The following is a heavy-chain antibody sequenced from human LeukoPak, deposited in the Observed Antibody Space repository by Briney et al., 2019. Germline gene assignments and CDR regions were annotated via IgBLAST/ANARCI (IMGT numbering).Heavy chain of an antibody. CDR3: ASPLRSSSRYLGPLGAFDI. Sequence: SETLSLTCTVSGGSISSGSYYWGWIRQPPGKGLEWIGSIYYSGSTYYNPSLKSRVTISVDTSKNQFSLKLSSVTAADTAVYYCASPLRSSSRYLGPLGAFDIWGQGTMVTVSS. V-gene: IGHV4-39*07. CDR2: IYYSGST. CDR1: GGSISSGSYY. J-gene: IGHJ3*02. D-gene: IGHD6-13*01.